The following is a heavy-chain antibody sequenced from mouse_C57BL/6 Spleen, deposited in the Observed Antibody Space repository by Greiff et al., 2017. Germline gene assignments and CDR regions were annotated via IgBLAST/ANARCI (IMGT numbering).Heavy chain of an antibody. D-gene: IGHD2-3*01. V-gene: IGHV5-4*03. CDR2: ISDGGSYT. CDR1: GFTFSSYA. Sequence: EVKVVESGGGLVKPGGSLKLSCAASGFTFSSYAMSWVRQTPEKRLEWVATISDGGSYTYYPDNVKGRFTISRDNAKNNLYLQMSHLNSGDTAMYYCARASIYDGYYFDYWGQGTTLTVSS. CDR3: ARASIYDGYYFDY. J-gene: IGHJ2*01.